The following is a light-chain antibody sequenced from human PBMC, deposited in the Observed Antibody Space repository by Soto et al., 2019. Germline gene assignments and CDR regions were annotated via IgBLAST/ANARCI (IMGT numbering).Light chain of an antibody. CDR3: SSYASSRDVF. CDR1: SSGVGGYNY. J-gene: IGLJ2*01. CDR2: EVS. Sequence: QSALTQPASVSGSPGQSITISCTGTSSGVGGYNYVSWYQQYPGKAPKLMIYEVSNRPSGVSNRFSGSKSGNTASLTISGLQAEDEADYYCSSYASSRDVFFGGGTKLTVL. V-gene: IGLV2-14*01.